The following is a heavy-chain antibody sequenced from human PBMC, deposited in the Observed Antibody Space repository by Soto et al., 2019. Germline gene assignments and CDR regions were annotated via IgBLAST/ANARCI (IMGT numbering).Heavy chain of an antibody. CDR1: GYTFINYY. Sequence: ASVKVSCKASGYTFINYYIHWVLQAPGQGLEWMAIINPMGGSTNYAQEFQGRVTLTGDTSTSTVYMELSSLRFEDTALFYCARDLAAGDLWGQGTLVTVSS. D-gene: IGHD6-13*01. J-gene: IGHJ5*02. CDR2: INPMGGST. CDR3: ARDLAAGDL. V-gene: IGHV1-46*01.